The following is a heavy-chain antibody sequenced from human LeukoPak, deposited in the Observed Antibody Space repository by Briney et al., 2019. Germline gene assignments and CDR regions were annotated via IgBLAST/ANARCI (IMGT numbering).Heavy chain of an antibody. CDR3: ASVSSSGGEY. CDR1: GGSISSGGYY. CDR2: IYYSGST. Sequence: SETLSLTCTVSGGSISSGGYYWSWIRQHPGKGLEWIGYIYYSGSTYYNPSLKSRVTISVDTSKNQVSLKLSSVTAADTAVYYCASVSSSGGEYWGQGTLVTVSS. J-gene: IGHJ4*02. V-gene: IGHV4-31*03. D-gene: IGHD3-22*01.